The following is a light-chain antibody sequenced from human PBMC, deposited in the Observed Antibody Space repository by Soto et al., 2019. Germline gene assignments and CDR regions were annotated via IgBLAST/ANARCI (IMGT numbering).Light chain of an antibody. Sequence: QAVVTQPPSVSGAPGQRVTIYCTGSSSNIGAGYDVHWYQQLPGTAPKLLIYGNTNRPSGVPDRFSGSKSGTSASLAITGLQAEDEADYYCQSYDSGLSGHVVFGGGTKLTVL. J-gene: IGLJ2*01. CDR3: QSYDSGLSGHVV. V-gene: IGLV1-40*01. CDR2: GNT. CDR1: SSNIGAGYD.